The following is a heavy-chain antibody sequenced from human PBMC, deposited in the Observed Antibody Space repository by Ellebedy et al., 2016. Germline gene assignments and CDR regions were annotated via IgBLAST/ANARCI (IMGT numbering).Heavy chain of an antibody. D-gene: IGHD1-1*01. Sequence: GESLKISXAVSGITFSGCAMTWVRQAPGKGLECVSPIDSSGGSTNYADSVKGRFTISRDNSKNTMYLQMNSLRVEDAAAYYCARGVDVTRTYNYLDPWGQGTLVTVSS. CDR1: GITFSGCA. CDR2: IDSSGGST. V-gene: IGHV3-23*01. CDR3: ARGVDVTRTYNYLDP. J-gene: IGHJ5*02.